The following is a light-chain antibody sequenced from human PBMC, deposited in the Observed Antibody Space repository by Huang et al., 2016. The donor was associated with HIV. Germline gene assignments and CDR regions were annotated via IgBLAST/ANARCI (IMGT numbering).Light chain of an antibody. CDR1: QTVTNNY. V-gene: IGKV3-20*01. J-gene: IGKJ2*03. CDR3: QQFGSSPPYS. CDR2: GAS. Sequence: EIVLTQSPDTLSLSPGERATLSCRASQTVTNNYLAWCQQRPGQAPRLLIYGASTRATGIPDRFSGSGSGTDFTLTISRLEPKDFVVYYCQQFGSSPPYSFGQGTKLEIK.